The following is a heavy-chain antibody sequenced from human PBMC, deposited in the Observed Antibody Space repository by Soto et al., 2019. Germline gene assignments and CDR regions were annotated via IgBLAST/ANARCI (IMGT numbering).Heavy chain of an antibody. Sequence: QVQLVQSGAEVRKPGSSVTVSCKASGGTFSNYAISWVRQAPGQGLEWMGGIIPIVGTGSYAQKFQGRVTITADEPTTTAYMELSRLSFEDTAVYYCARVVILVPTASTHYCYHMDVWGPGTTVTVSS. J-gene: IGHJ6*02. CDR3: ARVVILVPTASTHYCYHMDV. CDR1: GGTFSNYA. V-gene: IGHV1-69*01. D-gene: IGHD2-2*01. CDR2: IIPIVGTG.